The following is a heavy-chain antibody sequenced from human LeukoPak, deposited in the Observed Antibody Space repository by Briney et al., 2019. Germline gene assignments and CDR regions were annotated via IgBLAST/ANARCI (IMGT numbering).Heavy chain of an antibody. J-gene: IGHJ4*02. CDR1: GYTFTGYY. CDR3: ARGYDSSAEGDY. Sequence: ASVKVSCKASGYTFTGYYMHWVRQAPGQGLEWMEWINTNSGGTNYAQKFQGRVTMTRDTSISTAYMELSRLRSDDTAVYYCARGYDSSAEGDYWGQGTLVTVSS. CDR2: INTNSGGT. V-gene: IGHV1-2*02. D-gene: IGHD3-22*01.